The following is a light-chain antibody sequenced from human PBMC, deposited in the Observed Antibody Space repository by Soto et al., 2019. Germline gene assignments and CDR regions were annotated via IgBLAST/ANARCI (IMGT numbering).Light chain of an antibody. V-gene: IGLV1-40*01. CDR3: QSYDSSLSAYV. Sequence: QSALTQPPSVSGAPGQRVTISCTGSSSNSGAGYDVHWYQQLPGTAPKLLIFRNNNRPSGVPDRFSGSKSGTSASLAITGLQAEDEADYYCQSYDSSLSAYVFATGTKVTVL. CDR2: RNN. J-gene: IGLJ1*01. CDR1: SSNSGAGYD.